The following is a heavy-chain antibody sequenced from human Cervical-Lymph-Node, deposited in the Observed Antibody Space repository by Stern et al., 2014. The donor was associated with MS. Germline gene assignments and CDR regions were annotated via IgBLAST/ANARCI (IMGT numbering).Heavy chain of an antibody. CDR3: ARWAYNWDFDY. Sequence: VQLVQSGAEVKKPGASVKVSCKASGYTFTRYDITWVRQAPGQGLEWMGWISVYNGNTKYAQNLQGRVTMTRDTSTNTAYMELRSLISDDTAVYYCARWAYNWDFDYWGQGTLVTVSS. CDR1: GYTFTRYD. D-gene: IGHD1-20*01. J-gene: IGHJ4*02. CDR2: ISVYNGNT. V-gene: IGHV1-18*01.